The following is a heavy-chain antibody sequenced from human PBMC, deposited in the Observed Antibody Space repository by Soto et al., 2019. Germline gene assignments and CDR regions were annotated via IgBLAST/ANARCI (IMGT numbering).Heavy chain of an antibody. D-gene: IGHD5-18*01. Sequence: QITLKESGPTLVKPTQTLTLTCTFSGFSLSTRGVGVGWIRQPPGKALEWLALIYWDDDEGYSPSLKSRLTITKHTSKTQVVLTMTNIDPVDTATYYCAHRPRGYSYHFDYWGQGTLVTVSS. J-gene: IGHJ4*02. V-gene: IGHV2-5*02. CDR2: IYWDDDE. CDR3: AHRPRGYSYHFDY. CDR1: GFSLSTRGVG.